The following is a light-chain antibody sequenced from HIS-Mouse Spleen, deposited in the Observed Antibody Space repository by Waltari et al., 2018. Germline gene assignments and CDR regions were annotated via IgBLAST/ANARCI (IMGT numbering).Light chain of an antibody. CDR1: SSDVGGYNY. CDR3: SSYAGSNNLGV. Sequence: QSALTQPPSASGSPGQSVPISCTVTSSDVGGYNYVSWYQQHPGKAPKLMIYEVSKRPSGVPDRFSGSKSGNTASLTVSGLQAEDEADYYCSSYAGSNNLGVFGTGTKVTVL. J-gene: IGLJ1*01. CDR2: EVS. V-gene: IGLV2-8*01.